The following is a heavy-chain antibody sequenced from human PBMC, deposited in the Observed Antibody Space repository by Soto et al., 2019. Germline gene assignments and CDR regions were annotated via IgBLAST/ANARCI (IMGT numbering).Heavy chain of an antibody. CDR3: ARSKRTMVRGGPYFDY. CDR1: GGTFSSYA. V-gene: IGHV1-69*13. J-gene: IGHJ4*02. D-gene: IGHD3-10*01. Sequence: GASVKVSCKASGGTFSSYAISWVRQAPGQGLEWMGGIIPIFGTANYAQKFQGRVTITADESTSTAYMELSSLRSEDTAVYYCARSKRTMVRGGPYFDYWGQGTLVTVSS. CDR2: IIPIFGTA.